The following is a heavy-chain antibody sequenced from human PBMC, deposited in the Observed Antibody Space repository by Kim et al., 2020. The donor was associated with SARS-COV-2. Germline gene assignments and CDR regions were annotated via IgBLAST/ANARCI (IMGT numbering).Heavy chain of an antibody. Sequence: STYYADSVKGRFTISRDNSKNTLYLQMNSLRAEDTAVYYCAKDSSGSYYHWGQGTLVTVSS. J-gene: IGHJ5*02. D-gene: IGHD1-26*01. V-gene: IGHV3-23*03. CDR3: AKDSSGSYYH. CDR2: ST.